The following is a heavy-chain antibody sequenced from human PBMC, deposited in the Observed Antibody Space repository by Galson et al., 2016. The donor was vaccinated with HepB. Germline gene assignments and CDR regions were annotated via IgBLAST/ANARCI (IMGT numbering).Heavy chain of an antibody. J-gene: IGHJ5*02. V-gene: IGHV3-11*01. D-gene: IGHD4-11*01. CDR1: GFSFSDYY. CDR3: ARQPHTVTTGYWFDP. Sequence: SLRLSCAASGFSFSDYYMAWIRQAPGRGLEFVSYISSSSGTNIYYADSVKGRFIISRDNAKNSLYLQMNSLTVEDTAVYYCARQPHTVTTGYWFDPWGQGALVTVSS. CDR2: ISSSSGTNI.